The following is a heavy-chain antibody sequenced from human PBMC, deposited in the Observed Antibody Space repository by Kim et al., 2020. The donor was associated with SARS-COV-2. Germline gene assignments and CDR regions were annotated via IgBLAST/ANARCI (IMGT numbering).Heavy chain of an antibody. D-gene: IGHD2-8*02. Sequence: GGSLRLSCEASGFTFSSYSMNWVRQAPGKGLEWVASVTTTMTYIYYTESVKGRFTISRDNAKNSLYLQMNTLRAEDTAVYYCARDNGGYCDRGVDCQERGYLDRWGQGTLVTVSS. CDR1: GFTFSSYS. CDR2: VTTTMTYI. J-gene: IGHJ1*01. V-gene: IGHV3-21*01. CDR3: ARDNGGYCDRGVDCQERGYLDR.